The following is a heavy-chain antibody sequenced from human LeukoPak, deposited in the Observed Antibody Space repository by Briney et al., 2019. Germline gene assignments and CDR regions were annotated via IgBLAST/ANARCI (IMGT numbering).Heavy chain of an antibody. CDR1: GFTFSSYA. J-gene: IGHJ4*02. Sequence: GGPLRLSCAASGFTFSSYAMSWVRQAPGKGLRWVSAISGSGGSTYYADSVKGRFTISRDNAKNSLYLQMNSLRAEDTAVYYCARGSLVHYYGSGSYRIRAGFDYWGQGTLVTVSS. D-gene: IGHD3-10*01. V-gene: IGHV3-23*01. CDR3: ARGSLVHYYGSGSYRIRAGFDY. CDR2: ISGSGGST.